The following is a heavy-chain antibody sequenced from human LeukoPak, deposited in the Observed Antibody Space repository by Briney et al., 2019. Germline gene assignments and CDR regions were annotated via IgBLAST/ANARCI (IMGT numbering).Heavy chain of an antibody. CDR1: GVSISSSNSY. CDR2: IYYSGNT. Sequence: TSETLSLTCTVSGVSISSSNSYWGWIRQPPGKGLEWIGSIYYSGNTYYNASLKSQVSISIDTSKNQFSLRLTSVTAADTAVYYCARESMASWFGRNWFDPWGQGTLVTVSS. J-gene: IGHJ5*02. CDR3: ARESMASWFGRNWFDP. V-gene: IGHV4-39*02. D-gene: IGHD3-10*01.